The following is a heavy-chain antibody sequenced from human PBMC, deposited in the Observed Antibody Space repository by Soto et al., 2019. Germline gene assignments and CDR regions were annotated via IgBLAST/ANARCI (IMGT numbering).Heavy chain of an antibody. CDR2: ISGSGGST. V-gene: IGHV3-23*01. CDR3: AKGPLMRPSEYLGYCSGGSCLPQGY. J-gene: IGHJ4*02. Sequence: GGSLRLSCAASGFTFSSYAMSWVRQAPGKGLEWVSAISGSGGSTYYADSVKGRFTISRDNSKNTLYLQMNSLRAEDTAVYYCAKGPLMRPSEYLGYCSGGSCLPQGYWGQGTLVTVSS. D-gene: IGHD2-15*01. CDR1: GFTFSSYA.